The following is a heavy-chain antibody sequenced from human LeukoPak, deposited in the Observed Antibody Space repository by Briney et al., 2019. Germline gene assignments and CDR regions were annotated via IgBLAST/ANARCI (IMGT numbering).Heavy chain of an antibody. CDR3: APSYDILTGYYFH. D-gene: IGHD3-9*01. J-gene: IGHJ4*02. CDR2: ISWNNGSI. Sequence: GGSLRLSCAASGFTFDDYAMHWVRQAPGKGLEWVSGISWNNGSIGYADSVKGRFTISRDNAKNSLYLQMNSLRAEDTALYYCAPSYDILTGYYFHWGQGTLVTVSS. CDR1: GFTFDDYA. V-gene: IGHV3-9*01.